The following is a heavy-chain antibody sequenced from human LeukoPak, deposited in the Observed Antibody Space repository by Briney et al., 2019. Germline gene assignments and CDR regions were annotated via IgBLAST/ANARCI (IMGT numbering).Heavy chain of an antibody. J-gene: IGHJ3*02. V-gene: IGHV4-4*07. CDR3: ARDLTLVFPDSYYYDYNAFDI. CDR2: IYTCGST. D-gene: IGHD3-22*01. CDR1: GGSISSYY. Sequence: SETLSLTCTVSGGSISSYYWSWIRQPAGKGLEWIGRIYTCGSTNYNPSLKSRVTMSVDTSKNQFSLKLSSVTAADTAVYYCARDLTLVFPDSYYYDYNAFDIWGQGTMVTVSS.